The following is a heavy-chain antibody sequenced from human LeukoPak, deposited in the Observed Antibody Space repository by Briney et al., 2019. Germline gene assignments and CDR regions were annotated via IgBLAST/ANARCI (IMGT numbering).Heavy chain of an antibody. CDR1: GYTFTGYY. Sequence: ASVKVSCKASGYTFTGYYMHWVRQAPGQGLEWMGWINPNSGGTNYAQKFQGRVTMTRDTSISTAYMELSRLRSDDTAVYYCARDSEPRQQLVRQQWLVPQGRDYWGQGTLVTVSS. D-gene: IGHD6-19*01. J-gene: IGHJ4*02. CDR2: INPNSGGT. V-gene: IGHV1-2*02. CDR3: ARDSEPRQQLVRQQWLVPQGRDY.